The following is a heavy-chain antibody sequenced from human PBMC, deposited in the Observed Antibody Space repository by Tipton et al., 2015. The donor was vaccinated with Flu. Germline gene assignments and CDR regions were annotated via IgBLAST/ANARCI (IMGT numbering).Heavy chain of an antibody. CDR2: SYYSGST. V-gene: IGHV4-59*08. CDR1: GVSISSYY. D-gene: IGHD5-18*01. Sequence: TLSLTCNVSGVSISSYYWSWIRQPPGKGLEWIGYSYYSGSTNYNPSLKSRVTISVDTSKNQFSLKLSSVTAADTAVYYCARAPTTAVAYVWGQGTLVTVSS. CDR3: ARAPTTAVAYV. J-gene: IGHJ4*02.